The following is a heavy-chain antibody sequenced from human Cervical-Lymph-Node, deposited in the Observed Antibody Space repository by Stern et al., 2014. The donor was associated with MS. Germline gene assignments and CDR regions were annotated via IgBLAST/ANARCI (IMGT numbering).Heavy chain of an antibody. CDR1: GYIFGTSGTTFG. D-gene: IGHD4-11*01. Sequence: VQLVQSGAVVKKPGASVKVSCKASGYIFGTSGTTFGLSWMRQAPGQGLEWLGWISPYNGNTDIVPQLQDRVTLTTDTSTNTAYLELRSLRSDDTAMYFCARERLRDFSDYHFDLWGQGTLVTVSS. CDR3: ARERLRDFSDYHFDL. J-gene: IGHJ4*02. V-gene: IGHV1-18*01. CDR2: ISPYNGNT.